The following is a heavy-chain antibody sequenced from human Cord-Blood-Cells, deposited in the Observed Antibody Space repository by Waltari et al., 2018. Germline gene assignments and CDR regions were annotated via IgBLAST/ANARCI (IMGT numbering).Heavy chain of an antibody. CDR2: IYWNDDK. D-gene: IGHD3-3*01. CDR3: AHRKLGITIFGVVSGAFDI. CDR1: GFSLSTSGVG. Sequence: QITLKESGPTLVKPTQTLTLTCTFSGFSLSTSGVGVGWIRQPPGKALEWLALIYWNDDKRYSPSLKSRLTITKDTSKNQVVLTMTNMDPVDTATYYCAHRKLGITIFGVVSGAFDIWGQGTMVTVSS. J-gene: IGHJ3*02. V-gene: IGHV2-5*01.